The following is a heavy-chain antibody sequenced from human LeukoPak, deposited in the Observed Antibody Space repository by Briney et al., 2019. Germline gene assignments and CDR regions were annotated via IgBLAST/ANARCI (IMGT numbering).Heavy chain of an antibody. Sequence: KASETLSLTCTVSGVSISGYYWSWIRQSAGKGLEWIGRVHTSESTSYNPSLKSRVTVSVDTSKNQFSLKLSSVTAADTAVYYCARGKALSGTYYYYFDYWGQGTLVTVSS. CDR2: VHTSEST. CDR3: ARGKALSGTYYYYFDY. V-gene: IGHV4-4*07. J-gene: IGHJ4*02. CDR1: GVSISGYY. D-gene: IGHD1-26*01.